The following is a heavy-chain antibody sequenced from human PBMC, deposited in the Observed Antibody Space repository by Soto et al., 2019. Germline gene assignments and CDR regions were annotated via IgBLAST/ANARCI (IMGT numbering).Heavy chain of an antibody. CDR3: AREDRNFITMVRGVTDY. V-gene: IGHV1-18*01. D-gene: IGHD3-10*01. CDR2: ISAYNGNT. Sequence: GASVKVSCKASGYTFTSYGISWVRQAPGQGLEWMRWISAYNGNTNYAQKLQGRVTMTTDTSTSTAYMELRSLRSDDTAVYYCAREDRNFITMVRGVTDYWGQGTLVTVSS. CDR1: GYTFTSYG. J-gene: IGHJ4*02.